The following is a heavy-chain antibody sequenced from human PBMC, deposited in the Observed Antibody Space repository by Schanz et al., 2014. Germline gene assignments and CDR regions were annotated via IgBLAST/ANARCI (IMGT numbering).Heavy chain of an antibody. Sequence: QVQLVQSGAEVKKLGASVKVSCKASGYTFTDYYMHWVRQAPVQGLEWMRRINPNSGGTNYAQKFQGTVTMTRDASIGTAYMEMSRLISDDTAVYYCAREMLDIVATMDDDAFDIWGRGTMVTVSS. D-gene: IGHD5-12*01. CDR1: GYTFTDYY. V-gene: IGHV1-2*06. J-gene: IGHJ3*02. CDR3: AREMLDIVATMDDDAFDI. CDR2: INPNSGGT.